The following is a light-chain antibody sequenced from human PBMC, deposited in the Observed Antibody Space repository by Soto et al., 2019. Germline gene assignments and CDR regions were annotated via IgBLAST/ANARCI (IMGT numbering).Light chain of an antibody. Sequence: CAIKLTESPGERATLSCRASQSVNSALAWYQQKPGQVPRLLIYGASTRATGIPARFSGSGSGTDFTLTISSLQSEDFAVYYCQQNHDSLPTFGQGTKVDIK. CDR1: QSVNSA. CDR2: GAS. V-gene: IGKV3-15*01. CDR3: QQNHDSLPT. J-gene: IGKJ1*01.